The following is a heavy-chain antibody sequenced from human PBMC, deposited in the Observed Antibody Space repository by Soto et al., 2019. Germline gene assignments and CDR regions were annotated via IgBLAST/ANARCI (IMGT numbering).Heavy chain of an antibody. D-gene: IGHD1-1*01. CDR1: GLTISGKKY. V-gene: IGHV3-53*01. J-gene: IGHJ3*01. Sequence: DVQLVESGGGLIQPGESLRLSCAAFGLTISGKKYVAWVRQAPGKGLEWVSALYDVDGSFYADSVTGRFTTSTDSTKTAVYLQMNDLRPDDTAVYYCATWHEREHAFDVWGQGTTVTISS. CDR2: LYDVDGS. CDR3: ATWHEREHAFDV.